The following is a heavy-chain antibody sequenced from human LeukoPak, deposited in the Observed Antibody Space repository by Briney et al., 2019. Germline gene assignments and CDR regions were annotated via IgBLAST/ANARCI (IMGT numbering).Heavy chain of an antibody. CDR2: IYYSGST. V-gene: IGHV4-59*08. CDR3: ASTMGATTDY. J-gene: IGHJ4*02. CDR1: GGSFSGYY. D-gene: IGHD1-26*01. Sequence: SETLSLTCAVYGGSFSGYYWSWIRQPPGKGLEWIGYIYYSGSTNYNPSLKSRVTISVDTSKNQFSLKLSSVTAADTAVYYCASTMGATTDYWGQGTLVTVSS.